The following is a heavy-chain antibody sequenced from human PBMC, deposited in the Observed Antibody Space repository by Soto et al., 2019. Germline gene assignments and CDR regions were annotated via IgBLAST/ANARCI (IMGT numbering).Heavy chain of an antibody. CDR1: GYKFTSSW. D-gene: IGHD3-22*01. Sequence: GESLKISCRTSGYKFTSSWIAWVRQKPGKGLEWMGIIFPSDSDTRYSPSFQGQVTISADRSTGTVFLQWASLKASDTAVYFCARKDKSGYFNWFDPWGQGTLVTVSS. V-gene: IGHV5-51*01. CDR3: ARKDKSGYFNWFDP. CDR2: IFPSDSDT. J-gene: IGHJ5*02.